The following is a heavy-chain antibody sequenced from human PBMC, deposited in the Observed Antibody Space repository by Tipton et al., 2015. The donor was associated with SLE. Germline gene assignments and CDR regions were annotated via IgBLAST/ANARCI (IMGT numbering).Heavy chain of an antibody. CDR1: GGSISSYY. CDR3: ATGEYSSSCDY. CDR2: FYTSGST. J-gene: IGHJ4*02. D-gene: IGHD6-13*01. V-gene: IGHV4-4*07. Sequence: TLSLTCTVSGGSISSYYWSWFRQPAGKGLEWIGRFYTSGSTNYNPSLKSRVTVSVDTSKKQFSLKLNSMTAADTAVYYCATGEYSSSCDYWGQGTLVTVSS.